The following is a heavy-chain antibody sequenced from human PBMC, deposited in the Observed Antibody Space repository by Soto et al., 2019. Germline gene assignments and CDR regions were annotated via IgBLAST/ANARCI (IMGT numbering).Heavy chain of an antibody. CDR3: ARGRLARGYYYYGMDV. Sequence: SETLSLSCAVYGGSFSCYYWSWIGQPPGEGLEWIGEINHSGSTNYNPSIKSRVTISVDTSKNQFSLKLSSVNAAQTAGYDRARGRLARGYYYYGMDVGGQGTTVTVSS. CDR1: GGSFSCYY. V-gene: IGHV4-34*01. J-gene: IGHJ6*01. CDR2: INHSGST. D-gene: IGHD3-16*01.